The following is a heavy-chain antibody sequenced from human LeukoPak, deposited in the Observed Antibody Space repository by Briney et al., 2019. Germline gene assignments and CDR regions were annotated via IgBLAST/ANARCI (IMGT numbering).Heavy chain of an antibody. CDR2: IYYSGNT. V-gene: IGHV4-39*01. J-gene: IGHJ5*02. CDR1: GGSISSSNYY. D-gene: IGHD6-19*01. CDR3: ARRRAGRDWFDP. Sequence: SSETLSLTCAVSGGSISSSNYYWGWIRQPPGQGLEWIGSIYYSGNTYYNPSLKSRVTISVDTSKNQFSLKLSSVTATDTAVYYCARRRAGRDWFDPWGQGTLVTVSS.